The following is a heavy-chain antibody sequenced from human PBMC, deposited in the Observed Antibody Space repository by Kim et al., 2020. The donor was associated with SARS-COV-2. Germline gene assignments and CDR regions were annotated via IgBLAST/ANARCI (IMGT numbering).Heavy chain of an antibody. J-gene: IGHJ4*02. V-gene: IGHV3-72*01. CDR3: VRGYHSFDL. D-gene: IGHD3-9*01. CDR2: YTT. Sequence: YTTAYAASVKGRFSVSREDSKTSVFLQMNSLKTDDTAVYYCVRGYHSFDLWGQGSLVTVSS.